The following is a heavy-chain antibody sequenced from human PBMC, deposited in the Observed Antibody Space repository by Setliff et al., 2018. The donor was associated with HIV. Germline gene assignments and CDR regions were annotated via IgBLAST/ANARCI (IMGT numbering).Heavy chain of an antibody. CDR3: AREPYYYDSSGPRNAFDI. CDR1: GGTFSSYA. J-gene: IGHJ3*02. Sequence: SVKVSCKASGGTFSSYAISWVRQAPGQGLEWMGGIIPIFGTANYAQKFQGRVTITRDTSASTAYMELSSLRSEDTAVYYCAREPYYYDSSGPRNAFDIWGQGTMVTVSS. CDR2: IIPIFGTA. D-gene: IGHD3-22*01. V-gene: IGHV1-69*05.